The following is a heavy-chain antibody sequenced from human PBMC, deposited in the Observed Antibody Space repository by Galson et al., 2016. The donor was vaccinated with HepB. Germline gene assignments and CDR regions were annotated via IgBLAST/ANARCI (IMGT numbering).Heavy chain of an antibody. D-gene: IGHD3-10*01. V-gene: IGHV3-7*01. CDR2: IKQDGSEK. Sequence: LRLSCAASGFTFSNFWMSWVRQLPGKGLEWVANIKQDGSEKHYVDSVKGRFIIARDNADNSLSLQLNSLRVEDTAIYYCTTERAGASHDWGQGTVVIVSS. CDR1: GFTFSNFW. CDR3: TTERAGASHD. J-gene: IGHJ4*02.